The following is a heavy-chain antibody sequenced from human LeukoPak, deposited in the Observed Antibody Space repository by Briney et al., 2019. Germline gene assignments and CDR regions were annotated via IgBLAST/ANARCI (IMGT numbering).Heavy chain of an antibody. Sequence: SETLSLTCAVSGYSISSGYYWGWIRQPPGKGLEWIGSIYHSGSTYYNPSLKRRVTISADTSKNQFSLELSSVTAAATAVYYCARHDRGRTTRYWGQGTLVTVHS. D-gene: IGHD1-1*01. CDR2: IYHSGST. CDR1: GYSISSGYY. V-gene: IGHV4-38-2*01. CDR3: ARHDRGRTTRY. J-gene: IGHJ4*02.